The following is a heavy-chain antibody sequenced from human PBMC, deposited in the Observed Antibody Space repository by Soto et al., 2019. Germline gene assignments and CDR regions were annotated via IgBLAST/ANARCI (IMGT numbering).Heavy chain of an antibody. Sequence: ASETLSLTCAVSGGSIRNNYVYWGWIRQPPGKGLEWIGSIYYGGSTYYNPSLKSRVTISVDTSKNQFSLKLSSVTAADTAVYYCARLPGYWGQGTLVTVSS. J-gene: IGHJ4*02. V-gene: IGHV4-39*07. CDR2: IYYGGST. CDR1: GGSIRNNYVY. CDR3: ARLPGY.